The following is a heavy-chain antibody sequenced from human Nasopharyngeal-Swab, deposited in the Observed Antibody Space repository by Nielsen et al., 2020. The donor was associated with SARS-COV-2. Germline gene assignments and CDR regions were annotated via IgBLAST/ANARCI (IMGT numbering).Heavy chain of an antibody. D-gene: IGHD3-16*01. V-gene: IGHV3-30*03. CDR3: ARRRPILHLGEFSSSFDS. J-gene: IGHJ4*02. Sequence: SLRLSCAVSGFPFNNYGMHWVRQAPGKGREWVALISYEGSLKYYADSVKGRFTISRDSSKNTVYLQMNSLRPEDTAVYYCARRRPILHLGEFSSSFDSWGQGTLVTVSS. CDR2: ISYEGSLK. CDR1: GFPFNNYG.